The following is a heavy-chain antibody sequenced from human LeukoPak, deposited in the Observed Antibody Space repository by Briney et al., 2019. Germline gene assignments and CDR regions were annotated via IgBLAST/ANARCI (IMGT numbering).Heavy chain of an antibody. CDR3: AKDQITIFGVVIDRGAFDI. CDR1: GFTFSSYA. V-gene: IGHV3-23*01. J-gene: IGHJ3*02. CDR2: IRGSGGST. Sequence: GGSLRLSCAASGFTFSSYAMSWVRQAPGKGLEWVSAIRGSGGSTYYADSVKGRFTISRDNSKNKLYLQMNSLRAEDTAVYYCAKDQITIFGVVIDRGAFDIWSQGTMVTVSS. D-gene: IGHD3-3*01.